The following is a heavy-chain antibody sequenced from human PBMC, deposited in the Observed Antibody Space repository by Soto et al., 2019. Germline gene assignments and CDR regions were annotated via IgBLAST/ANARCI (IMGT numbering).Heavy chain of an antibody. J-gene: IGHJ4*02. V-gene: IGHV4-31*03. CDR1: GGSISSGGYY. Sequence: QVQLQESGPGLVKPSQTLSLTCTVSGGSISSGGYYWSWIRQHPGKGLEWIGYIYYSGSTYYNPSLKSRVTISVDTSKTQFSLKLSSVTAADTAVYYCARGGVERGYSYGYPDYWGQGTLVTVSS. D-gene: IGHD5-18*01. CDR2: IYYSGST. CDR3: ARGGVERGYSYGYPDY.